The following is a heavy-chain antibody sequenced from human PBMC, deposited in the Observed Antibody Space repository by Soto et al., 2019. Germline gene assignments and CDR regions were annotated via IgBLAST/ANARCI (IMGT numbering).Heavy chain of an antibody. V-gene: IGHV1-69*13. Sequence: SVKVSCKASGGTFSSYAISWVRQAPGQGLEWMGGIIPIFGTANYAQKFQGRVTITADESTSTAYMELSSLRSEDTAVYYCAKDLWAGSSWYATYDAFDIWGQGTMVTVSS. J-gene: IGHJ3*02. CDR1: GGTFSSYA. CDR2: IIPIFGTA. D-gene: IGHD6-13*01. CDR3: AKDLWAGSSWYATYDAFDI.